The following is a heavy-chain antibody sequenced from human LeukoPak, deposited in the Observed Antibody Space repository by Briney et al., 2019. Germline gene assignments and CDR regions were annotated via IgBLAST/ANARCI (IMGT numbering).Heavy chain of an antibody. Sequence: SETLSLTCTVSGYSISSGYYWGWIRQPPRKGLEWIGSIYYSGSTYYNPSLKSRVTISVDTSKNQFSLKLSSVTAADTAVYYCARESVSGVDWAWGQGTLVTVSS. CDR3: ARESVSGVDWA. CDR2: IYYSGST. CDR1: GYSISSGYY. J-gene: IGHJ4*02. D-gene: IGHD3-3*01. V-gene: IGHV4-38-2*02.